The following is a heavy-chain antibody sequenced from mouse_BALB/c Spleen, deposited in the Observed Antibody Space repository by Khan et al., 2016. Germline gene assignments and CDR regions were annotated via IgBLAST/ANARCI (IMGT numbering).Heavy chain of an antibody. Sequence: QMQLVQSGAELVKPGASVKLSCKASGYSFNDYIIYWIKQRSGQGLEWIGWFYPGSGSIKYNEKFKDKATLTADKSSSTVYMEFSRLTSEDSAVYVCARHGDSYYFADWGQGTLVTVSA. CDR3: ARHGDSYYFAD. CDR2: FYPGSGSI. V-gene: IGHV1-62-2*01. CDR1: GYSFNDYI. D-gene: IGHD2-12*01. J-gene: IGHJ3*01.